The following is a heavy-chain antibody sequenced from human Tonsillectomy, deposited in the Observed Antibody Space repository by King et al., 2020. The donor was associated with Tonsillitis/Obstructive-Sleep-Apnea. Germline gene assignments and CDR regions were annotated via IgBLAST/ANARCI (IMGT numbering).Heavy chain of an antibody. D-gene: IGHD3-10*01. Sequence: VQLVESGGGLVQPGGSLRLSCAASGFTFSSYAMDWVRQAPGKGLEWVSAISGSSGSTYYANSVKGRCTISGDNSKNTLYLQMNSLRAEDTAVYYCAKDLSVVRGVLADYWGQGTLVTVSS. J-gene: IGHJ4*02. V-gene: IGHV3-23*04. CDR2: ISGSSGST. CDR3: AKDLSVVRGVLADY. CDR1: GFTFSSYA.